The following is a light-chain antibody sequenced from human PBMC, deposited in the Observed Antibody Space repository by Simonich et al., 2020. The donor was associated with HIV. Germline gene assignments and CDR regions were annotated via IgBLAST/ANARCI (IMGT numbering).Light chain of an antibody. CDR1: RSVLYSSNNKNY. CDR2: WAP. Sequence: DIVMTQSPDSLAVSLGERATFNCKSSRSVLYSSNNKNYLAWYQQKPGQPPKLLIYWAPTRESGVPDRFSPSGSGTDFTLTISSLQAEDVAIYYCQQYYSTPPTFGQGTKVEIK. V-gene: IGKV4-1*01. J-gene: IGKJ1*01. CDR3: QQYYSTPPT.